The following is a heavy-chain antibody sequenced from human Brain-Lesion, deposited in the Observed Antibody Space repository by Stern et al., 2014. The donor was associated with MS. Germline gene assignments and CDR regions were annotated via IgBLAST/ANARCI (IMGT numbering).Heavy chain of an antibody. D-gene: IGHD2-2*01. CDR2: ISSSSPYI. CDR3: ASSIVVVPAAENKGFDP. Sequence: VQLVESGGGLVKPGGSLRLSCAASGFNLSSYAMTWVRQAPGKGLEWVSSISSSSPYIYYADSVKGRFTISRDNAKNSLYLQMNSLRAEDTAVYYCASSIVVVPAAENKGFDPWGQGTLVTVSS. J-gene: IGHJ5*02. CDR1: GFNLSSYA. V-gene: IGHV3-21*01.